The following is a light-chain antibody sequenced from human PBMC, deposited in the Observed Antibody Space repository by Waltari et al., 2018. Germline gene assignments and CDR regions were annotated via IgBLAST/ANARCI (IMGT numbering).Light chain of an antibody. Sequence: DIVMTQSPLSLPVTPGEPASISCRSSQSLLHSNGYNYLDWYLQKPGQSPQFLIYLGSNLASGVPDRFSGSGSGTDFTLKISRVEAEDVGVYYCMQALQTPLTFGGGTKVEMK. CDR3: MQALQTPLT. CDR2: LGS. V-gene: IGKV2-28*01. J-gene: IGKJ4*01. CDR1: QSLLHSNGYNY.